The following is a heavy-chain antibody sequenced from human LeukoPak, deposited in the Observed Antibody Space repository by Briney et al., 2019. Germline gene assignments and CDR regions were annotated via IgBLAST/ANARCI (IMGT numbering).Heavy chain of an antibody. CDR1: GFTFSSYA. J-gene: IGHJ6*03. CDR3: ARDGRGLVRYFYYYMDV. Sequence: QPGGSLRLSCAASGFTFSSYAMHWVRQAPGKGLEWVAVISYDGSNKYYADSVKGRFTISRDNSNNTLYLQMNSLRLVDTAVYYCARDGRGLVRYFYYYMDVWGKGTTVTVSS. D-gene: IGHD3-10*01. CDR2: ISYDGSNK. V-gene: IGHV3-30*04.